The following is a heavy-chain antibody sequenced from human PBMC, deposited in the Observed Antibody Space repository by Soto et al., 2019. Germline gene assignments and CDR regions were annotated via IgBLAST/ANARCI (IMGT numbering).Heavy chain of an antibody. J-gene: IGHJ4*02. Sequence: QVQLVQSGAEVKKPGAAVKVSCKASGYTFTSNYMHWVRQAPGQGLEWMGIINPSGGGTSYAQKFQASVTMTGDTSTSTVYMELSSLRSEDTAVYYCARDSTLAYWGQGTLVTVSS. CDR1: GYTFTSNY. CDR2: INPSGGGT. V-gene: IGHV1-46*01. CDR3: ARDSTLAY.